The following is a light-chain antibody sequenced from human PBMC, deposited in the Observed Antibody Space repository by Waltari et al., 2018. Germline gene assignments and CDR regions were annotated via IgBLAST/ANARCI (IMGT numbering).Light chain of an antibody. Sequence: DVVMTPSPLSLLVSLGQPASIPCWSSQSLVHTDGHTYLNWFQQKPGQSPRRLIYKVSNRDSGVPDRFSGSGSDTAFTLKISRVEAEDVGIYYCMQAANWPLTFGQGTKVEIQ. CDR2: KVS. J-gene: IGKJ1*01. CDR1: QSLVHTDGHTY. V-gene: IGKV2-30*02. CDR3: MQAANWPLT.